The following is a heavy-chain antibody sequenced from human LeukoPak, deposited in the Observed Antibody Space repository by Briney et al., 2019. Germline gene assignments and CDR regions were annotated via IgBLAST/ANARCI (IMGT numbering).Heavy chain of an antibody. V-gene: IGHV4-34*01. CDR2: INHSGST. CDR1: GGSFSGYY. CDR3: ARASLALDVDY. J-gene: IGHJ4*02. Sequence: SETLSLTCAVYGGSFSGYYWSWIRLPPGKGLEWIGEINHSGSTNYNPSLKSRVTISVDTSKNQFSLKLSSVTAADTAVYYCARASLALDVDYWGQGTLVTVSS.